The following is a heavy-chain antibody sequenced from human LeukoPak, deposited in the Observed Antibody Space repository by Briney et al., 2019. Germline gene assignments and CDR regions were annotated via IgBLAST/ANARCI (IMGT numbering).Heavy chain of an antibody. CDR2: INPDNGKT. D-gene: IGHD1-1*01. V-gene: IGHV1-2*02. CDR3: ARNEPAVSVVDAFDV. J-gene: IGHJ3*01. CDR1: GYNFNSYY. Sequence: ASMRVSCKASGYNFNSYYIHWLRQAPGQGLTWMGWINPDNGKTKYERRFQGRVTMTWDTSINTAYVDLTGLRSDDTAVYYCARNEPAVSVVDAFDVWGQGTVATVSS.